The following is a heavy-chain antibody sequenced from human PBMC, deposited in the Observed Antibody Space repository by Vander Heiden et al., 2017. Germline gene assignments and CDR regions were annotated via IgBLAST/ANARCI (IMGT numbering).Heavy chain of an antibody. D-gene: IGHD2-2*01. Sequence: VQLVQSGAAVKKPGASVKVSCKASGYTFTGYFIHWVRQAPGQGLEWMGWINPNSGGTNYAQNFQARVTMTRDTSISTAYMELSRLRSDDTAVYYCARVSVLCNGTSCFVFDYWSQGTLVTVSS. CDR1: GYTFTGYF. CDR2: INPNSGGT. J-gene: IGHJ4*02. CDR3: ARVSVLCNGTSCFVFDY. V-gene: IGHV1-2*02.